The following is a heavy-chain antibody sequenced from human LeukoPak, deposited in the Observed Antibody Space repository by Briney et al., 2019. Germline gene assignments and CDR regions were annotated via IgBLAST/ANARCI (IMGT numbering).Heavy chain of an antibody. Sequence: GGSLRLSCAASGFTFSSYGMHWVRQAPGKGLEWVAVISYDGSNKYYADSVKGRFTISRDNSKNMLYLQMNSLRAEDTAVYYCAKDTLPFWSGFSSYFDYWGQGTLVTVSS. J-gene: IGHJ4*02. CDR1: GFTFSSYG. D-gene: IGHD3-3*01. V-gene: IGHV3-30*18. CDR3: AKDTLPFWSGFSSYFDY. CDR2: ISYDGSNK.